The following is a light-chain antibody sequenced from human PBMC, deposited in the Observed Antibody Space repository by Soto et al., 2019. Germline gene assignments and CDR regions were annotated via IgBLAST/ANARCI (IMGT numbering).Light chain of an antibody. CDR1: QSVSNNY. J-gene: IGKJ1*01. CDR3: QQYGSSGT. Sequence: EILLMQSPGTLSLSPGERATLSCRASQSVSNNYLAWYQQKPGQAPRLLIYGASNRATGIPDRFSGSGSGTDFTLTISRLEPEDFAVYYCQQYGSSGTFGQGTKVDIK. CDR2: GAS. V-gene: IGKV3-20*01.